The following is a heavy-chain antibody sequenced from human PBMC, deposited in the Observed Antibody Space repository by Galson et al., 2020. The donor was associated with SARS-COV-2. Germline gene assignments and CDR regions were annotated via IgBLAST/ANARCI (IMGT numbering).Heavy chain of an antibody. Sequence: SGPTLVKPTQTLTLTCTFSGFSLNTRGVGVGWIRQPPGKALQWLALIYWDDDKTYSPSLKSSFTITKETSKNQVVPTMTNMDPVDTSTYYWLNGGGQDDGMERGWFNPWGQGAMVTVSS. V-gene: IGHV2-5*02. CDR2: IYWDDDK. J-gene: IGHJ5*02. CDR1: GFSLNTRGVG. D-gene: IGHD1-1*01. CDR3: LNGGGQDDGMERGWFNP.